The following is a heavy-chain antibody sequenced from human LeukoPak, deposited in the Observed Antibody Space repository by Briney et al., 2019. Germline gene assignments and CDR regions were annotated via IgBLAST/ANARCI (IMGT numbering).Heavy chain of an antibody. CDR1: GFTFSSYE. V-gene: IGHV3-48*03. CDR3: AREGAPSGNFNYYYYYMDV. D-gene: IGHD3-10*01. CDR2: ISGSGSTI. J-gene: IGHJ6*03. Sequence: GGSLRLSCAATGFTFSSYEMSWVRQAPGKGLEWVSYISGSGSTIYYADSVQGRFTISRDNAKNSLYLQMNSLRAEDTAVYYCAREGAPSGNFNYYYYYMDVWGKGTTVTVSS.